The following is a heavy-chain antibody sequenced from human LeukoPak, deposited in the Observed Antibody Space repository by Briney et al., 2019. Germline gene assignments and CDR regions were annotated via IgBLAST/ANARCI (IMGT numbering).Heavy chain of an antibody. J-gene: IGHJ3*02. D-gene: IGHD3-3*01. CDR2: IDHSGST. V-gene: IGHV4-39*01. CDR3: ARSRLEWFASDAFDI. Sequence: PSETLSLTCTVSGGSISSSRYYWASVRQPPGKGLECIASIDHSGSTNYNPSLKSRVTTSVDTSKNQFSLKLRSVTAADTAVYYCARSRLEWFASDAFDIWGQGTMVAVSS. CDR1: GGSISSSRYY.